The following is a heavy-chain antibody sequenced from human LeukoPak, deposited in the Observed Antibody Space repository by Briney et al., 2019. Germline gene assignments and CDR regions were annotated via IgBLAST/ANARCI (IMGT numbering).Heavy chain of an antibody. CDR1: GFTFVDYA. J-gene: IGHJ4*02. Sequence: PGGSLRLSCAASGFTFVDYAMHWVRQAPGKGLEWVSGISWNSGSIGYADSVKGRFTISRDNAKNTLYLQMNSLRVEDTAVYYCARRGPAAGLSDFDYWGQGTLVTVSS. V-gene: IGHV3-9*01. CDR2: ISWNSGSI. CDR3: ARRGPAAGLSDFDY. D-gene: IGHD6-13*01.